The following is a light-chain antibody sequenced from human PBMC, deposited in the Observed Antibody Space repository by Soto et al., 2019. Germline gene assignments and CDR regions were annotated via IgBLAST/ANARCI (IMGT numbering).Light chain of an antibody. CDR2: EVS. CDR3: SSYTSRRTQV. V-gene: IGLV2-14*01. CDR1: SSDVGNYNY. Sequence: QSVLTQPASVSGSPGQSITISCTGTSSDVGNYNYVSWYQQYPGRVPKLMIYEVSNRPSGVSNRFSGSKSGNTASLTISGLQAEDEADYYCSSYTSRRTQVFGTGTKVTVL. J-gene: IGLJ1*01.